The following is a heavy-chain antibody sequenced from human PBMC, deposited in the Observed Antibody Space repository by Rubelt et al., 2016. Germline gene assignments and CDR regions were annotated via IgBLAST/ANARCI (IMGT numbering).Heavy chain of an antibody. CDR3: VRDLNWAFDY. V-gene: IGHV3-48*01. Sequence: EVQLVESGGGLVKPGGSLRLSCVASGLNFSNYWMSWVRQAPGKGLEWLSHIGIVNSLIDYADSVKGRFTISTDNAKNSLYLQMNSLRAEETAVYYCVRDLNWAFDYWGQGALVTVSS. CDR2: IGIVNSLI. J-gene: IGHJ4*02. CDR1: GLNFSNYW. D-gene: IGHD7-27*01.